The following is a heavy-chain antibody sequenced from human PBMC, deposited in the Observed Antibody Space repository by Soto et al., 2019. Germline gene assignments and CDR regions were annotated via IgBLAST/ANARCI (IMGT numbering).Heavy chain of an antibody. V-gene: IGHV3-33*01. Sequence: ESGGGVVQPGRSLRLSCAASGFTFSSYGMHWVRQAPGKGLEWVAVIWYDGSNKYYADSVKGLFTISRDNSKNTLYLQMNSLRAEDTAVYYCARGYYDSSGFFSPRYYFDYWCQGTLVTVSS. CDR3: ARGYYDSSGFFSPRYYFDY. CDR1: GFTFSSYG. CDR2: IWYDGSNK. J-gene: IGHJ4*02. D-gene: IGHD3-22*01.